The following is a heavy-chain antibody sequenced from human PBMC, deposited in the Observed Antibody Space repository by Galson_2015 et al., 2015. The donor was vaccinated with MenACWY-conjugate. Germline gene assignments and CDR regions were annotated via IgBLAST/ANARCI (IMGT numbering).Heavy chain of an antibody. Sequence: ETLSLTCGVSGGSITGGPWWTWVRQPPGKGLEWIGEIYHSGRTNYDPSLKSRVTISVDKSKNQFSLNLISVTAADTAMYFCARSWGYFDIWGRGTLVTVSS. CDR1: GGSITGGPW. J-gene: IGHJ2*01. V-gene: IGHV4-4*01. CDR3: ARSWGYFDI. CDR2: IYHSGRT. D-gene: IGHD7-27*01.